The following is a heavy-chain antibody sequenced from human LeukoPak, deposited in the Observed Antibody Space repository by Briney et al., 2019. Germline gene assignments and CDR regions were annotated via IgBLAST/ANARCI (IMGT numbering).Heavy chain of an antibody. D-gene: IGHD3-10*01. CDR3: ASLYYYGSGSYYWPPSYYYYMDV. V-gene: IGHV4-38-2*02. Sequence: SETLSLTCTVSGYSISSGYYWGWIRQPPGKGLEWIGSIYHSGSTYYNPSLKSRVTISVDTSKNQFSLKLSSVTAADTAVYYCASLYYYGSGSYYWPPSYYYYMDVWGKGTTVIVSS. CDR2: IYHSGST. J-gene: IGHJ6*03. CDR1: GYSISSGYY.